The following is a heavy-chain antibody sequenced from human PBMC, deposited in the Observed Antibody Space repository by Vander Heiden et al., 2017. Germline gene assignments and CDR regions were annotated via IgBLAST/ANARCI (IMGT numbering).Heavy chain of an antibody. V-gene: IGHV3-74*01. CDR1: GCSFRRAW. D-gene: IGHD3-3*01. CDR3: ARAGFFRFDY. Sequence: EVQLVESGGGLVQPGASLRLPVVPSGCSFRRAWRQGVRRAPGTGLVWLSRMNSDGSTTDDAESAEGRVTIARDNAKNTLYLQMNGLRAEDTAVYYCARAGFFRFDYWGQGILVTVSS. CDR2: MNSDGSTT. J-gene: IGHJ4*02.